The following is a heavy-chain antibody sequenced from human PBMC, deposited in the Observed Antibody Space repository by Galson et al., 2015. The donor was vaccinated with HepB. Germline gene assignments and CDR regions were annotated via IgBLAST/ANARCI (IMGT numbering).Heavy chain of an antibody. CDR2: IYSGGST. CDR1: GFTVSSNY. CDR3: ARVRHGSGRKGTFDI. J-gene: IGHJ3*02. D-gene: IGHD3-10*01. V-gene: IGHV3-66*01. Sequence: SLRLSCAASGFTVSSNYMSWVRQAPGKGLEWVSVIYSGGSTYYADSVKGRFTISRDNSKNTLYLQMNSLRAGDTAVYYCARVRHGSGRKGTFDIWGQGTMVTVSS.